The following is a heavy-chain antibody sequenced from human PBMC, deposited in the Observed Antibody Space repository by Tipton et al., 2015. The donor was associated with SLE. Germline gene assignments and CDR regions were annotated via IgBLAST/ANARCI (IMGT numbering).Heavy chain of an antibody. V-gene: IGHV4-59*12. J-gene: IGHJ4*02. CDR1: GGSIRGNY. CDR2: VYDSERS. CDR3: AGGVISYFDY. Sequence: GLVKPSETLSLTCDVSGGSIRGNYWSWIRQPPGKGLEWIGYVYDSERSNYNPSLKSRVTISIDTSKNQFSLKLSSVTAADTAVYYCAGGVISYFDYWGQGTLVTVSS. D-gene: IGHD3-10*01.